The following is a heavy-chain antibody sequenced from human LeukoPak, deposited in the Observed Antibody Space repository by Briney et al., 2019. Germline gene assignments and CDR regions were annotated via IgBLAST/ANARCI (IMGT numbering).Heavy chain of an antibody. CDR1: GFTFSTYW. Sequence: GGSLRLSCAASGFTFSTYWMTWVRQAPGKGLEWVANIKQDGSQKYYGDSVKGRFTISRDNAKNTLYLQMNSLRAEDTAVYYCARPIAVAGTSPYYYYGMDVWGQGTTVTVSS. D-gene: IGHD6-19*01. V-gene: IGHV3-7*01. CDR2: IKQDGSQK. J-gene: IGHJ6*02. CDR3: ARPIAVAGTSPYYYYGMDV.